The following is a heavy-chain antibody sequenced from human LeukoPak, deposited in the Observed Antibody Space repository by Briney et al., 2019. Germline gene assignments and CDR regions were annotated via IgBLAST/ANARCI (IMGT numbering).Heavy chain of an antibody. D-gene: IGHD5-18*01. V-gene: IGHV4-59*01. J-gene: IGHJ4*02. CDR3: ARIHEYPRAYYFDY. Sequence: SETLSLTCTVSGGSISSYYWSWIRQPPGKGLEWIGYIYYSGSTNHNPSLKSRVTISVDASKNQFSLKLSSVTAADTAVYYCARIHEYPRAYYFDYWGQGTLVTVSS. CDR2: IYYSGST. CDR1: GGSISSYY.